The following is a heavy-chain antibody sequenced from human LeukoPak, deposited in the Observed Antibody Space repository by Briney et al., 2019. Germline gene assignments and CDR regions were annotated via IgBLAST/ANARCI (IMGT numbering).Heavy chain of an antibody. CDR2: INYRGNT. CDR3: ARAYYASSGYRYFDY. J-gene: IGHJ4*02. V-gene: IGHV4-39*07. Sequence: SETLSLTCSVSGGSINSRSYSWTWIRQPPGKDLEWIGSINYRGNTYFNPSLKSRVTISIDTSKNQFSLKLSSVTTADTAVYYCARAYYASSGYRYFDYWGQGTLVTVSS. D-gene: IGHD3-22*01. CDR1: GGSINSRSYS.